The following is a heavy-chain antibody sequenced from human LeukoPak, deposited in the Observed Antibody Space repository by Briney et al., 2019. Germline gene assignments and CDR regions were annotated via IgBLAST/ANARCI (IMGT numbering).Heavy chain of an antibody. V-gene: IGHV4-59*01. J-gene: IGHJ6*02. D-gene: IGHD2-2*01. CDR2: IYYSGST. Sequence: SETLSLTCTVSGGSISSYYWSWIRQPPGKGLEWIGYIYYSGSTNYNPSLKSRVTISVDTSKNQFSLKLSSVTAADTAVYYCARLGGHPYCSSTSCVYYYYGMDVWGQGTTVTVSS. CDR3: ARLGGHPYCSSTSCVYYYYGMDV. CDR1: GGSISSYY.